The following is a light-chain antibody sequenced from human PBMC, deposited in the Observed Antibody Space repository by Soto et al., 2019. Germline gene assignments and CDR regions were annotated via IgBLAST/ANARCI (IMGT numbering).Light chain of an antibody. V-gene: IGKV3-20*01. J-gene: IGKJ2*01. CDR1: QSVSSSY. CDR2: GAS. CDR3: QQYASSPEYT. Sequence: EIVLTQSPGTLSLSPGERATLSSRASQSVSSSYLAWYQQKPGQAPRLLIYGASSRATGIPDRFSGSGYGTAFTLTISRLEPEDFAVYYCQQYASSPEYTFGQGTKLEIK.